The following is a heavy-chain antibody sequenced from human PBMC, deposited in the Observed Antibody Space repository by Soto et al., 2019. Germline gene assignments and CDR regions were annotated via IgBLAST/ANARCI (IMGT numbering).Heavy chain of an antibody. CDR3: ARDHRIAVAGVDY. Sequence: GGSLRLSCAASGFTFSSYSMNWVRQAPGKGLEWVSSISSSSSYIYYADSVKGRFTISRDNAKNSLYLQMNSLRAEDTAVYYCARDHRIAVAGVDYWGQGTLVTVS. D-gene: IGHD6-19*01. V-gene: IGHV3-21*01. J-gene: IGHJ4*02. CDR1: GFTFSSYS. CDR2: ISSSSSYI.